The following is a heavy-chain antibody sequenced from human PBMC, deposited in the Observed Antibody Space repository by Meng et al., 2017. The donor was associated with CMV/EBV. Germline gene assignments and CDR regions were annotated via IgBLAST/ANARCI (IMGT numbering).Heavy chain of an antibody. Sequence: GESLKISCKASGYTFTGYYMHWVRQAPGQGLEWMGWINPNSGGTNYAQKFQGRVTMTRDTSISTAYMELSRLRSDDTAVYYCARARYYDFWSGYYGPGYYYYGMDVWGQGTTVTVSS. D-gene: IGHD3-3*01. V-gene: IGHV1-2*02. CDR1: GYTFTGYY. CDR2: INPNSGGT. J-gene: IGHJ6*02. CDR3: ARARYYDFWSGYYGPGYYYYGMDV.